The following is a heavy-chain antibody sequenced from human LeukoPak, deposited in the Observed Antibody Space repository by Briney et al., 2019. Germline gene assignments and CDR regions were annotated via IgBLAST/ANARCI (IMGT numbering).Heavy chain of an antibody. J-gene: IGHJ4*02. CDR1: GGSISSYY. CDR2: IYYSGST. CDR3: ARVTFSRYGDYEDY. D-gene: IGHD4-17*01. V-gene: IGHV4-59*12. Sequence: SETLSLTCTVSGGSISSYYWSWIRQPPGKGLEWIGYIYYSGSTNYNPSLKSRVTISVDTSKNQFSLKLSSVTAADTAVYYCARVTFSRYGDYEDYWGQGTLVTVSS.